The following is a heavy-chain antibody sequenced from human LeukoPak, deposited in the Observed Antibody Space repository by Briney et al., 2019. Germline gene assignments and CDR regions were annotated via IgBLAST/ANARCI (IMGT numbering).Heavy chain of an antibody. Sequence: GGSLRLSCAASGFTFSNYAMHWVRQAPGKGLEWVAVISYDGSNKYYADSVKGRFTISRDNSKNTLYLQMNSLRAEDTAVYYCARYVVPRTLDYWGQGTLVTVSS. D-gene: IGHD2-21*01. J-gene: IGHJ4*02. CDR1: GFTFSNYA. V-gene: IGHV3-30*04. CDR2: ISYDGSNK. CDR3: ARYVVPRTLDY.